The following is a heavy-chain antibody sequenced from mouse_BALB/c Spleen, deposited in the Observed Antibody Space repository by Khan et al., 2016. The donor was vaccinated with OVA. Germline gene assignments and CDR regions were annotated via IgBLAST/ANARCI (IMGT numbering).Heavy chain of an antibody. J-gene: IGHJ2*01. CDR2: INPSTAYT. D-gene: IGHD1-1*01. CDR1: GYTFINYW. CDR3: ARRGLRWDFDY. Sequence: QVQLKQSGAELAKPGASVKMSCKASGYTFINYWILWVKQRPGQGLEWIGYINPSTAYTEYNQNFKDKATLTADKSPRTAYMQLSSLTSEDSAVYYCARRGLRWDFDYWGQGTTLTVSS. V-gene: IGHV1-7*01.